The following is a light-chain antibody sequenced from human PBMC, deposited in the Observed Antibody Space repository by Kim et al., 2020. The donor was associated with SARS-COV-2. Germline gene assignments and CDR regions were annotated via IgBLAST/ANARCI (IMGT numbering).Light chain of an antibody. V-gene: IGKV4-1*01. CDR3: QQYYNTPFT. CDR2: WAS. CDR1: QSVLYSSDNRNH. J-gene: IGKJ4*01. Sequence: DIVMTQSPDSLAVSLGERATINCKSSQSVLYSSDNRNHLAWYQQKLGQPPKLLIYWASTRESGVPDRFSGSGSETDFTLTITSLQAEDVAVYYCQQYYNTPFTFGGGTKLEI.